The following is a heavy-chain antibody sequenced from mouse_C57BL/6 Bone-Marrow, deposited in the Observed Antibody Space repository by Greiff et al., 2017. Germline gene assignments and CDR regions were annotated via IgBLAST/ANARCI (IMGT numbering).Heavy chain of an antibody. V-gene: IGHV1-82*01. CDR1: GYAFSSSW. Sequence: QVQLQQSGPELVKPGASVKISCKASGYAFSSSWMNWVKQRPGKGLEWIGRIYPGDGDTNYNGKVKGKATLNADKSSSTAYMQLSSLTSEDSAVYFCAREYYGTDWYFDVWGTGTTVTVSS. CDR3: AREYYGTDWYFDV. D-gene: IGHD1-1*01. J-gene: IGHJ1*03. CDR2: IYPGDGDT.